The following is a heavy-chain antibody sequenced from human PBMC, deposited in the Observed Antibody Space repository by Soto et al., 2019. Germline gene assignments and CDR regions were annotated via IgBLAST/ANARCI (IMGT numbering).Heavy chain of an antibody. V-gene: IGHV3-49*03. J-gene: IGHJ4*02. CDR1: GFTFGDYA. Sequence: GGSLRLSCTASGFTFGDYAMSWFRQAPGKGLEWVGFIRSKAYGGTTEYAASVKGRFTISRDDSKSIAYLQMNNLKTEDTAVYYCSREPGAYCGGDCYSYYFDYWGQGTLVTVSS. CDR2: IRSKAYGGTT. CDR3: SREPGAYCGGDCYSYYFDY. D-gene: IGHD2-21*02.